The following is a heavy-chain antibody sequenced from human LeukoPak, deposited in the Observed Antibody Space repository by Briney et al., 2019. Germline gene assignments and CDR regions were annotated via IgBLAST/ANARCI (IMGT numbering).Heavy chain of an antibody. D-gene: IGHD3-22*01. CDR3: ARATYYYDSSGYYYVGYFDY. V-gene: IGHV4-4*07. J-gene: IGHJ4*02. Sequence: PSETLSLTCTVSGGSISSYYWSWIRQPAGKGLEWIGRIYTSGSTNYNPSLKSRVTMSVDTSKNQFSLKLSPVTAADTAVYYCARATYYYDSSGYYYVGYFDYWGQGTLVTVSS. CDR1: GGSISSYY. CDR2: IYTSGST.